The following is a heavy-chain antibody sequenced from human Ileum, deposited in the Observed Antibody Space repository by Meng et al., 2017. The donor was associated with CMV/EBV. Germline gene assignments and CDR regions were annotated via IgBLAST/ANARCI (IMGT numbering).Heavy chain of an antibody. D-gene: IGHD3-16*01. CDR2: IYWDEDK. V-gene: IGHV2-5*02. J-gene: IGHJ4*02. CDR3: ARSLYYSSYYFDY. Sequence: HITSQASGPTLVKPEQPLPLTCPFSGFSFSTRGEGVGWIRQPPGKALEWLALIYWDEDKGYSPSLKRRLTITKDTSKNQVVLTMTYVGPVDTATYFCARSLYYSSYYFDYWGQGTLVTVSS. CDR1: GFSFSTRGEG.